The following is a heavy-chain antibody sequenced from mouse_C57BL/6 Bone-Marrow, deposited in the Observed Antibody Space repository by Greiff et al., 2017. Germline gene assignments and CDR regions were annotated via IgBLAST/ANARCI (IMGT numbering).Heavy chain of an antibody. V-gene: IGHV5-15*01. D-gene: IGHD1-1*01. Sequence: EVKVVESGGGLVQPGGSLKLSCAASGFTFSDYGMAWVRQAPRKGPEWVAFISNLAYSIYYAAPVTGRFTISRENAKNTLYLEMSSLTTEDTAMYYCARDTVVATDWYFDVWGTGTTVTVSS. J-gene: IGHJ1*03. CDR3: ARDTVVATDWYFDV. CDR1: GFTFSDYG. CDR2: ISNLAYSI.